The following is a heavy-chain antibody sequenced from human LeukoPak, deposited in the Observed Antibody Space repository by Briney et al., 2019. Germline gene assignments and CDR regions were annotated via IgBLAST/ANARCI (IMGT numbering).Heavy chain of an antibody. CDR2: ISDSGGIT. J-gene: IGHJ6*02. CDR3: AKASAVRGYYYYGMDV. Sequence: GGSLRLSCAASFIFSTYAMNWVRQAPGKGLEWVSAISDSGGITYYADSVKGRFTISRDNSKNTLYLQMNSLRAEDTAIYYCAKASAVRGYYYYGMDVWGQGTTVTVS. D-gene: IGHD3-10*02. CDR1: FIFSTYA. V-gene: IGHV3-23*01.